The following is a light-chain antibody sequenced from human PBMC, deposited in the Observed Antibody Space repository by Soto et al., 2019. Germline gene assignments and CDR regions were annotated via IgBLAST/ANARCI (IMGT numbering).Light chain of an antibody. V-gene: IGLV2-23*02. CDR2: EVS. CDR1: SSDVGSYNL. J-gene: IGLJ2*01. CDR3: CSYAGSPTFVI. Sequence: QSVLTQPASVSGSPGQSITIPCTGASSDVGSYNLVSWYQQHPGKAPKLMIYEVSRRPSGISNRFSGSKSGNTASLTISGFQAEDEADYYCCSYAGSPTFVIFGGGTKLTVL.